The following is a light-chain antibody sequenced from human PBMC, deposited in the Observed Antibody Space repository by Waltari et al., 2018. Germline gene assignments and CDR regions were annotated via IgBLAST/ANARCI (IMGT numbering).Light chain of an antibody. CDR2: DVS. V-gene: IGLV2-23*02. Sequence: WYQQSRGNSPRLIIFDVSKRPSGISTALSCFKSANTASLIISGLQAEDESDYYCCSYAIFNSWVCGGGTEVTVL. J-gene: IGLJ3*02. CDR3: CSYAIFNSWV.